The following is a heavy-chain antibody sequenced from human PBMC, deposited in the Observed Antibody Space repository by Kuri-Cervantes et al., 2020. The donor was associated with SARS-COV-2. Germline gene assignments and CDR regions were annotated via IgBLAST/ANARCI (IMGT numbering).Heavy chain of an antibody. D-gene: IGHD6-19*01. CDR3: ARDIHSSGWPGWFDP. CDR2: IYTSGST. V-gene: IGHV4-4*07. CDR1: GGSISSYY. J-gene: IGHJ5*02. Sequence: GSLRLSCTVSGGSISSYYWSWIRQPAGKGLEWIGRIYTSGSTNYNPSLKSRVTISVDTSKNQFSLKLSSVTAADTAVYYCARDIHSSGWPGWFDPWGQGTLVTVSS.